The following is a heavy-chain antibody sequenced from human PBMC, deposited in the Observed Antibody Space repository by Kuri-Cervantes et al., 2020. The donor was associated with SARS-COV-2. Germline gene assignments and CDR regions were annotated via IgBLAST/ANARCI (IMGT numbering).Heavy chain of an antibody. J-gene: IGHJ4*02. V-gene: IGHV3-66*02. CDR3: ARSSIAASPGIDY. CDR1: GFTFGDYA. Sequence: GESLKISCTASGFTFGDYAMSWVRQAPGKGLEWVSVIYSGGGTYYADSVKGRFTISRDNSKNTLYLQMNSLRAEDTAVYYCARSSIAASPGIDYWGQGTLVTVSS. CDR2: IYSGGGT. D-gene: IGHD6-6*01.